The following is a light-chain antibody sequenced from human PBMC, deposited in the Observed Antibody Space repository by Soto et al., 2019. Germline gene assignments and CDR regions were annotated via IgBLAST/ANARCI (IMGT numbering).Light chain of an antibody. J-gene: IGKJ1*01. CDR2: GAS. Sequence: IVLTQSPGTLSLSPGETATLSCRASQTVSSTYLAWYQHKPGRAPRLLIDGASSRAAGIPDRFSGSGSGTDFTLTISRLEPEDLAVYFCQQYKNWPWTFGQGTKVDIK. CDR3: QQYKNWPWT. V-gene: IGKV3-20*01. CDR1: QTVSSTY.